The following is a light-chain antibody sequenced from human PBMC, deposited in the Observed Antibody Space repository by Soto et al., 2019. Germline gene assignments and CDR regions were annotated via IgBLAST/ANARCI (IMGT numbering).Light chain of an antibody. J-gene: IGKJ4*01. CDR2: GAS. V-gene: IGKV3-15*01. CDR3: QQDSSWPLT. CDR1: QDIRST. Sequence: EIVMTQSPATLSVSPGERVTLSCRASQDIRSTLAWYQQKPGQAPRLLIYGASIRATGVPATVSGSGSGTEFTLSISSLQSEHLGVYYCQQDSSWPLTVGGGTKVDIK.